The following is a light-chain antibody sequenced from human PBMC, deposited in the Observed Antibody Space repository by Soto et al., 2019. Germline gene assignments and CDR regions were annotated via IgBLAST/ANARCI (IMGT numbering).Light chain of an antibody. CDR2: GAP. V-gene: IGKV1-39*01. CDR3: QQSYKTPQT. Sequence: DIQMTQSPSSLSASVGDRVTITCRASQSINSYLNWYQQKPGKAPKLLIYGAPSLQSGVPSRFSGSGSGTDFTLTISSLQPEDFATYYCQQSYKTPQTFGQGTKVEIK. J-gene: IGKJ1*01. CDR1: QSINSY.